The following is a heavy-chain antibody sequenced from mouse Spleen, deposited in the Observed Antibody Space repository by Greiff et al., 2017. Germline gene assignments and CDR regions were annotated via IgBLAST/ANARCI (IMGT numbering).Heavy chain of an antibody. CDR1: GFAFSSYD. CDR2: ISSGGGST. V-gene: IGHV5-12-1*01. J-gene: IGHJ2*01. CDR3: ARHRDYFDY. D-gene: IGHD3-1*01. Sequence: EVKVVESGGGLVKPGGSLKLSCAASGFAFSSYDMSWVRQTPEKRLEWVAYISSGGGSTYYPDTVKGRFTISRDNAKNTLYLQMSSLKSEDTAMYYCARHRDYFDYWGRGTTLTVSS.